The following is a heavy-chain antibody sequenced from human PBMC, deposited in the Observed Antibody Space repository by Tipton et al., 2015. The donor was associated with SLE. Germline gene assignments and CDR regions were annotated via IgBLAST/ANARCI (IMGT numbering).Heavy chain of an antibody. CDR3: ARDHHSWFDP. J-gene: IGHJ5*02. Sequence: TLSLTCSVSGGSITSSDYYWGWIRQPPGKGLEWIGSFYYIGDTYYNPSLKSRVTISVDSSKNQFSLKLRYVTAADTAIYYCARDHHSWFDPWGQGTLVTVSS. V-gene: IGHV4-39*07. CDR1: GGSITSSDYY. CDR2: FYYIGDT. D-gene: IGHD1-26*01.